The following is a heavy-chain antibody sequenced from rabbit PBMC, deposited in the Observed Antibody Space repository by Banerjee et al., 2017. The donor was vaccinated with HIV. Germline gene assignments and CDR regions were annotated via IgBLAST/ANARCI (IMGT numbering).Heavy chain of an antibody. Sequence: QEQLEESGGDLVKPEGSLTLTCTVSGFSISNAYWICWVRQAPGKGLEWIACIYAGSNVITYYASWAKGRFTISKTSSTTVTLQMTSLTAADTATYFCARDQSGSGFYFSLWGPGTLVTVS. D-gene: IGHD8-1*01. CDR2: IYAGSNVIT. V-gene: IGHV1S45*01. J-gene: IGHJ4*01. CDR1: GFSISNAYW. CDR3: ARDQSGSGFYFSL.